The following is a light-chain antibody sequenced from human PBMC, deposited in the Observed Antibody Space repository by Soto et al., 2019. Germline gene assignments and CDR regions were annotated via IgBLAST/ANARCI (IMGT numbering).Light chain of an antibody. J-gene: IGLJ1*01. Sequence: QSVLTQPASVSGSPGQSITISCTGTNSDVGGYNYVSWYQQHPGKAPKLMIYDVSNRPSGVSNRFSGSKSGNTASLTISGFQAEDEADYYCSSYTSSSTYYVFGTGTKVTVL. V-gene: IGLV2-14*01. CDR1: NSDVGGYNY. CDR2: DVS. CDR3: SSYTSSSTYYV.